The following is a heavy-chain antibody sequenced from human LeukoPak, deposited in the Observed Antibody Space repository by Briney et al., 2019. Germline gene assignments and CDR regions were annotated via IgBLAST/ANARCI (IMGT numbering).Heavy chain of an antibody. Sequence: SVKVSCKASGGTFSSYAISWVRQAPGQGLEWMEGIIPIFGTANYAQKFQGRVTITTDESTSTAYMELSSLRSEDTAVYYCARERSYVMDPWGQGTLVTVSS. CDR3: ARERSYVMDP. CDR2: IIPIFGTA. J-gene: IGHJ5*02. V-gene: IGHV1-69*05. CDR1: GGTFSSYA. D-gene: IGHD3-10*02.